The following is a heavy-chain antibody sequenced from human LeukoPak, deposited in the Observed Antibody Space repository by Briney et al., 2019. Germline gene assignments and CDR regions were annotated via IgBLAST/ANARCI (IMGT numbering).Heavy chain of an antibody. CDR2: IYTSGST. CDR1: GGSISSGSYY. D-gene: IGHD6-6*01. Sequence: PSQTLSLTCTVSGGSISSGSYYWSWIRQPAGKGLGWIGRIYTSGSTNYNPSLKSRVTISVDTSKNQFSLKLSSVTAADTAVYYCARATSIAARGYFQHWGQGTLVTVSS. CDR3: ARATSIAARGYFQH. V-gene: IGHV4-61*02. J-gene: IGHJ1*01.